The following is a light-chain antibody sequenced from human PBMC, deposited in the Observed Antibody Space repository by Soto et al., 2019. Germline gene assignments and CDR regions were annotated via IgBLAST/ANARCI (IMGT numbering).Light chain of an antibody. CDR2: DAS. J-gene: IGKJ5*01. CDR1: QSVSSY. Sequence: EIVLTQSPATLSLSPGERATLSCRASQSVSSYLAWYQQKPGQAPRLLIYDASKRATDIPARFSGSGSGTDFTFTISSLEPEDFTIYYCQQRSNWPRVTFGQGTRLEIK. V-gene: IGKV3-11*01. CDR3: QQRSNWPRVT.